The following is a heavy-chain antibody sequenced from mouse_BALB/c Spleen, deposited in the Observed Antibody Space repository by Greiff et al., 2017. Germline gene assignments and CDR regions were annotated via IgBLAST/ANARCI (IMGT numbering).Heavy chain of an antibody. D-gene: IGHD1-1*02. CDR3: TRCGNYAMDY. CDR1: GYTFTSYW. J-gene: IGHJ4*01. Sequence: QVQLQQPGAELVRPGASVKLSCKASGYTFTSYWINWVKQRPGQGLEWIGNIYPSDSYTNYNQKFKDKATLTVDKSSSTAYMQLSSPTSEDSAVYYCTRCGNYAMDYWGQGTSVTVSS. CDR2: IYPSDSYT. V-gene: IGHV1-69*02.